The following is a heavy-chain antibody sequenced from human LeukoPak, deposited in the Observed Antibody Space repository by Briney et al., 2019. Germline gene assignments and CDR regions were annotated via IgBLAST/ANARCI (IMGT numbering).Heavy chain of an antibody. Sequence: ASVKVSCKASGYTLTNYNISWARQAPGQGLEWMGWINTHKGHTNFLQKFQGRVTVTTDLSTNTAHMELRRLRSDDTAVYYCAREFGHCSGDNCFYFFDLWGQGSQVIVSS. J-gene: IGHJ4*02. CDR2: INTHKGHT. CDR3: AREFGHCSGDNCFYFFDL. D-gene: IGHD2-15*01. V-gene: IGHV1-18*01. CDR1: GYTLTNYN.